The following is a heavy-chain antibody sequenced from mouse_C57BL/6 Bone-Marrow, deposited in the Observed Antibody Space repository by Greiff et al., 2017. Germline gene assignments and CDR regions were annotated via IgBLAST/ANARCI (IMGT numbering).Heavy chain of an antibody. CDR2: ISGGGGNT. Sequence: EVKLEESGGGLVKPGGSLKLSCAASGFTFSSYTMYWVRQTPEKRLEWVATISGGGGNTYYPDSVKGRFTISRDNAKNTLYLQMSILRAEGTALYYCARQRGSSPYDFDYWGQGTTLTVSS. J-gene: IGHJ2*01. CDR1: GFTFSSYT. V-gene: IGHV5-9*01. CDR3: ARQRGSSPYDFDY. D-gene: IGHD1-1*01.